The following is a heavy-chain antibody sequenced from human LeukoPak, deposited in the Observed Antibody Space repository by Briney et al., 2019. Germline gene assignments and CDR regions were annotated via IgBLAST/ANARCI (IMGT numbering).Heavy chain of an antibody. Sequence: ASVKVSCKASGYTFTDYYMHWVRQAPGQGLEWLGWINPNSGGTNFAQKFQGRVAMTRDTSISTAYLELGSLRSDDTAVYFCARARWQLVPYFDSWGQGTLVTVSS. J-gene: IGHJ4*02. D-gene: IGHD6-6*01. CDR1: GYTFTDYY. V-gene: IGHV1-2*02. CDR3: ARARWQLVPYFDS. CDR2: INPNSGGT.